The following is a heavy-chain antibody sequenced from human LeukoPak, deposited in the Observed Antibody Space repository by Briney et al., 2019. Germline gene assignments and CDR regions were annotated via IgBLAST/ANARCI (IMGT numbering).Heavy chain of an antibody. D-gene: IGHD3-10*01. Sequence: ASVKVSCKASGYTFTGYYMHWVRQAPGQGLEWMGWINPNSGGTNYAQKFQGWVTMTRDTSISTAYMELSRLRSDDTAVYYCARDNPAMVRGVYYYGMDVWGQGTTVTVSS. CDR1: GYTFTGYY. CDR2: INPNSGGT. J-gene: IGHJ6*02. CDR3: ARDNPAMVRGVYYYGMDV. V-gene: IGHV1-2*04.